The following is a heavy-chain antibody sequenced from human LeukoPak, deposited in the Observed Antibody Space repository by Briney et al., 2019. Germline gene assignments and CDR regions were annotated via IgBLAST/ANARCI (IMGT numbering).Heavy chain of an antibody. J-gene: IGHJ5*02. CDR3: ARNYGDYMLNWFDP. Sequence: ASVKVSCKASGYTFTGYYMHWVRQAPGQGLEWMGWINPNSGGTNYAQKFQGRVTMTRDTSISTAYMELSSLRSDDTAVYYCARNYGDYMLNWFDPWGQGTLVTVSS. CDR2: INPNSGGT. V-gene: IGHV1-2*02. D-gene: IGHD4-17*01. CDR1: GYTFTGYY.